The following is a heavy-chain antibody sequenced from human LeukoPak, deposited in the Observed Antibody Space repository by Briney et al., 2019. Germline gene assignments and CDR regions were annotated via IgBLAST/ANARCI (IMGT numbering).Heavy chain of an antibody. J-gene: IGHJ4*02. Sequence: PGGSLRLSCAASGFTFSSYWMNWVRQARGKGLEWVANIKQDGSETYYVDSVKGRFTISRDNAKNSLYLQMNSLRAEDTAVYYCARDAPGYSYGDYWGQGTLVTVSS. CDR2: IKQDGSET. V-gene: IGHV3-7*03. CDR3: ARDAPGYSYGDY. CDR1: GFTFSSYW. D-gene: IGHD5-18*01.